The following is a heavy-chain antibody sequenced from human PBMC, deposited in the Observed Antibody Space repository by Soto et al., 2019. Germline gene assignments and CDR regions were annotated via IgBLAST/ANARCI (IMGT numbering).Heavy chain of an antibody. CDR3: ARNIFGGGWRRIHHFGTDV. V-gene: IGHV1-69*01. Sequence: TFVKVSCKVTGGTFSNYAFSWLRQAPGQGLERMGGFVPIFETLNYAQKFRGRLTITASESASTAYMGLGSLTSEDTDGSYCARNIFGGGWRRIHHFGTDVWGEGTQATVSS. J-gene: IGHJ6*04. CDR2: FVPIFETL. CDR1: GGTFSNYA. D-gene: IGHD2-15*01.